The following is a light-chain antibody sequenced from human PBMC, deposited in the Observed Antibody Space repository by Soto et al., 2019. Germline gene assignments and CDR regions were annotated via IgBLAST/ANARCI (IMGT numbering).Light chain of an antibody. CDR1: QSISSW. CDR3: QHYNSYSRT. V-gene: IGKV1-5*03. CDR2: KAS. Sequence: DIQMTQSPSTLSASVGDRVTITCRASQSISSWLAWYQQKPGKAPKLLIYKASSLESGVTSRFSGSGSGTEFTLTISSLQPDDFAPYYCQHYNSYSRTFGQGPKLEIK. J-gene: IGKJ2*02.